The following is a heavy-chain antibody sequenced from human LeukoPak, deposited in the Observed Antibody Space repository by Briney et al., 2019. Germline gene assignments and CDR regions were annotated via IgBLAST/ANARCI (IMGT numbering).Heavy chain of an antibody. J-gene: IGHJ4*02. D-gene: IGHD3-22*01. CDR2: ISYDGSNK. Sequence: GGSLRLSCAASGFTFRSYAMHWVRQAPGKGLEWVAVISYDGSNKYYADSMKGRFTISRDNAKNSLYLQMNSLRAEDTAVYYCAKGPPLDSSGYYYFDYWGQGTLVSVSS. V-gene: IGHV3-30*04. CDR1: GFTFRSYA. CDR3: AKGPPLDSSGYYYFDY.